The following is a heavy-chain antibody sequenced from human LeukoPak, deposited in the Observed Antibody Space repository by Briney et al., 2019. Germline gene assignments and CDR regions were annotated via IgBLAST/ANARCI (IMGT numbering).Heavy chain of an antibody. V-gene: IGHV3-15*01. CDR3: STDILETNWGGY. Sequence: GGSLRLSCAASGFTFSNAWISWVRQAPGKGLEWASRIKSKTDGGTTHYAAPVKGRFTISRDDSKDTLYLQMNSLKTEDTAVYYCSTDILETNWGGYWGQGTLVTVSS. CDR1: GFTFSNAW. CDR2: IKSKTDGGTT. D-gene: IGHD7-27*01. J-gene: IGHJ4*02.